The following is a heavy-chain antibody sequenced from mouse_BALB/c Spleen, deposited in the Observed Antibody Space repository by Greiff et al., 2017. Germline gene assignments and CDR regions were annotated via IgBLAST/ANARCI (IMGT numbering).Heavy chain of an antibody. J-gene: IGHJ3*01. CDR1: GYTFSSYW. Sequence: VKLQESGAELMKPGASVKISCKATGYTFSSYWIEWVKQRPGHGLEWIGEILPGSGSTNYNEKFKGKATFTADTSSNTAYMQLSSLTSEDSAVYYCARRVYGNYAWFAYWGQGTLITVSA. V-gene: IGHV1-9*01. CDR3: ARRVYGNYAWFAY. D-gene: IGHD2-1*01. CDR2: ILPGSGST.